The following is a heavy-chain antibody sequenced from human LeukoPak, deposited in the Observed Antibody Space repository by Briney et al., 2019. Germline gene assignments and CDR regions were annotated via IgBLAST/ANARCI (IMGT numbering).Heavy chain of an antibody. CDR2: IYYSGST. CDR1: GGPISSYY. CDR3: ARETETNPDY. Sequence: PSETLSLTCTVSGGPISSYYWSWIRQPPGKGLGWIGYIYYSGSTNYNPSLKSRVTISVDTSKNQFSLKLSSVTAADTAVYYCARETETNPDYWGQGTLVTVSS. J-gene: IGHJ4*02. V-gene: IGHV4-59*01.